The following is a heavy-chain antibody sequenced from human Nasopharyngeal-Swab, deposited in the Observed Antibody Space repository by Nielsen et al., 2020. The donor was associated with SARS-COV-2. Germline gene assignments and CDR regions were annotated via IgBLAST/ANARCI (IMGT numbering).Heavy chain of an antibody. CDR2: IYSGGST. V-gene: IGHV3-53*01. J-gene: IGHJ6*02. Sequence: LKISCAASGFTVSSNYTSWVRQAPGKGLEWVSIIYSGGSTHYADSVKGRFTISRDNSKNTVHLQMKSLRAEDTAIYYCARDNDEYGMDVWGQGTTVTVSS. CDR1: GFTVSSNY. D-gene: IGHD1-1*01. CDR3: ARDNDEYGMDV.